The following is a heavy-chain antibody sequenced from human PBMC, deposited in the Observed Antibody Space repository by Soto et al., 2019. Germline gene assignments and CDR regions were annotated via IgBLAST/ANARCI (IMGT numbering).Heavy chain of an antibody. CDR2: IYYSGST. Sequence: QVQLQESGPGLVKPSETLSLTCTVSGGSISSYYWSWIRQPPGKGLEWIGYIYYSGSTNYNPSLKSRVTISGDTSKNQFSLKLSSVTAADTAVYYCARGGGGSSWYFLVYWGQGTLVTVSS. CDR3: ARGGGGSSWYFLVY. D-gene: IGHD6-13*01. CDR1: GGSISSYY. J-gene: IGHJ4*02. V-gene: IGHV4-59*01.